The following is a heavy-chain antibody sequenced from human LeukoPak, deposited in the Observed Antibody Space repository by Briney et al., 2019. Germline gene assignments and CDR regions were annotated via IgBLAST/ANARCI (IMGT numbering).Heavy chain of an antibody. J-gene: IGHJ5*02. CDR2: MKEDGGEI. CDR1: GFPFSNYW. D-gene: IGHD4-23*01. Sequence: GGSLRLSCAASGFPFSNYWMSWVRQAPGKGLEWVANMKEDGGEINYVDSVKGRFTISRDNAKNSLYLHMNSLRVDDTAVYYWARDRGYSTFDNWGQGTLVTVSS. CDR3: ARDRGYSTFDN. V-gene: IGHV3-7*01.